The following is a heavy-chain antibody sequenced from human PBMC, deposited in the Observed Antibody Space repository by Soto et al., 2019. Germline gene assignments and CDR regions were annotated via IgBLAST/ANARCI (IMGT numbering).Heavy chain of an antibody. CDR2: INPSGGST. CDR1: GYTFTSYY. D-gene: IGHD6-6*01. Sequence: QVQLVQSGAEVKKPGASVKVSCKASGYTFTSYYIHWVRQAPGQGLEWMGIINPSGGSTSYAQKFQGRVTMTRDTSTSTVYMELSSLRSEDTAVYYCARAMYSSSPHEYFQHWGQGTLVTVSS. J-gene: IGHJ1*01. CDR3: ARAMYSSSPHEYFQH. V-gene: IGHV1-46*01.